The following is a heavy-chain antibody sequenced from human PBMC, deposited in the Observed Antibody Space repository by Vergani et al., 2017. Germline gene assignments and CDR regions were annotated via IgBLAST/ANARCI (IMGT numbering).Heavy chain of an antibody. V-gene: IGHV3-23*01. CDR3: AKVGRSEVAGTFGAFDI. Sequence: EVQLLESGGDLVQPGGSLRLSCAASGFTFIMHAMSWVRQAPGKGLEWVSTLSASDRRTHYADSVKGRFTISRDNSKNTLFLQMNSLRPEDTAVYYCAKVGRSEVAGTFGAFDIWGQGTMVTVSP. CDR2: LSASDRRT. D-gene: IGHD6-19*01. CDR1: GFTFIMHA. J-gene: IGHJ3*02.